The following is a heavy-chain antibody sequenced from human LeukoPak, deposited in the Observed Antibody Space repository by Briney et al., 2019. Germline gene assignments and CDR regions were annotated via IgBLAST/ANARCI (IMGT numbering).Heavy chain of an antibody. V-gene: IGHV4-39*07. J-gene: IGHJ6*02. D-gene: IGHD2-15*01. CDR2: TYYSGST. CDR1: GDSISSSSYY. Sequence: SETLSLTCTVSGDSISSSSYYWGWIRQPPGKGLEWIGSTYYSGSTYYNPSLKSRVTISVDTSKNQFSLKLSSVTAADTAVYYCAREPGYCSGGSCYGRYYYGMDVWGQGTTVTVSS. CDR3: AREPGYCSGGSCYGRYYYGMDV.